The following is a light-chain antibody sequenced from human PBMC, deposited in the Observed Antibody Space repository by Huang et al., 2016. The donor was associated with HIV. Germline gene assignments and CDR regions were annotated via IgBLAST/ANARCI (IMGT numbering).Light chain of an antibody. CDR1: QGIRND. V-gene: IGKV1-6*01. J-gene: IGKJ1*01. CDR3: LQDYNYPRT. CDR2: ATS. Sequence: AIQMTQSPSSLSASVGDRVTITCRASQGIRNDLGWYQQKPGKAPKLLISATSSFHNGVPSRFSGSGSGTDFTLTLSSLQPEDFATYYCLQDYNYPRTFGQGTKVEIK.